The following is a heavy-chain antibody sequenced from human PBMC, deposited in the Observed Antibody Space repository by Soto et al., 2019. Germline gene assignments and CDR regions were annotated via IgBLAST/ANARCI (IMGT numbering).Heavy chain of an antibody. Sequence: EVQLVESGGGLVQPGGSLRLSCAASGFTFSSYSMNWVRQAPGKGLEWVSYISSSSSTIYYADSVKGRFTISRDKAKNSLYRQMNSLRAEDTAVYYCARGVVPAAAYGMDVWGQGTTVTVSS. J-gene: IGHJ6*02. CDR1: GFTFSSYS. D-gene: IGHD2-2*01. CDR3: ARGVVPAAAYGMDV. V-gene: IGHV3-48*01. CDR2: ISSSSSTI.